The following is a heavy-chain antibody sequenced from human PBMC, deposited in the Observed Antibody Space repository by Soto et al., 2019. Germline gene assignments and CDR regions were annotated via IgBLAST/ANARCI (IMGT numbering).Heavy chain of an antibody. V-gene: IGHV3-33*01. CDR1: GFIFSNYG. Sequence: QVQLVESGGGVVQPEKSLRLSCAASGFIFSNYGMHWVRQAPGKGLEWVAVIWYDGHKEYYADSVKGRFIISRDNSRNTVYLQMNSLRAEHTAVYYCARERAVDYYHWFDPWGQGTLVTVSS. J-gene: IGHJ5*02. CDR3: ARERAVDYYHWFDP. CDR2: IWYDGHKE. D-gene: IGHD3-3*02.